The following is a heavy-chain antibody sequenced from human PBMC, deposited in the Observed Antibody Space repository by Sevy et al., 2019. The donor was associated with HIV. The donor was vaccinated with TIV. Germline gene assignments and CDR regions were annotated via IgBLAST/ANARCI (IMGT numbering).Heavy chain of an antibody. V-gene: IGHV4-59*01. CDR2: IDYSGST. J-gene: IGHJ4*02. CDR1: GGSINTYY. CDR3: ARGGRRDYSSGY. Sequence: SETLSLICFVSGGSINTYYWSWIRQPPGKGLEWIGYIDYSGSTNYNPSLKSRVTISVDTSKNQFSLKLSSVTATDTAVYYCARGGRRDYSSGYWGQGTLVTVSS. D-gene: IGHD4-4*01.